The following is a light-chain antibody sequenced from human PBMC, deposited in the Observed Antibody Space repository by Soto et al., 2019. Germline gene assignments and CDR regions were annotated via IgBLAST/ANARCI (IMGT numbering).Light chain of an antibody. CDR1: SSDGGGYNY. J-gene: IGLJ2*01. CDR2: DVS. V-gene: IGLV2-14*01. Sequence: QSALTPPASVSGSPGQSITISCTGTSSDGGGYNYVSWNLQHPGKAPKLMIYDVSNRPSGVSNRFSGSKSGNTASLTISGLQAEDEADYYCSSYTCSSTRYFFGGGTQLTVL. CDR3: SSYTCSSTRYF.